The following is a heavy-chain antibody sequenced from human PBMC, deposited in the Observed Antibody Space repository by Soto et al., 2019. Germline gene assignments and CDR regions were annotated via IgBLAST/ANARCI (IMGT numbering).Heavy chain of an antibody. D-gene: IGHD3-3*01. CDR3: AADHESIFYRPSYYYGMDV. CDR2: IVVGSGNT. V-gene: IGHV1-58*01. CDR1: GFTFTSSA. Sequence: GASVKVSCKASGFTFTSSAVQWVRQARGQRLEWIGWIVVGSGNTNYAQKFQERVTITRDMSTSTAYMELSSLRSEDTAVYYCAADHESIFYRPSYYYGMDVWGQGTTVTVSS. J-gene: IGHJ6*02.